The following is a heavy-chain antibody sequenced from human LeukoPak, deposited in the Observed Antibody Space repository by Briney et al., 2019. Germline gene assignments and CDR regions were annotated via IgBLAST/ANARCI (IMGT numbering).Heavy chain of an antibody. V-gene: IGHV1-24*01. Sequence: ASVKVSCKVSGYTLTELSMHWVRQAPGKGLEWMGGFDPEDGETIYAQKFQGRVTMTEDTSTDTAYMELSSLRSEDTAVYYCAKEGVLYCSGGSCSRNVPFDYWGQGTLVTVSS. CDR2: FDPEDGET. D-gene: IGHD2-15*01. J-gene: IGHJ4*02. CDR3: AKEGVLYCSGGSCSRNVPFDY. CDR1: GYTLTELS.